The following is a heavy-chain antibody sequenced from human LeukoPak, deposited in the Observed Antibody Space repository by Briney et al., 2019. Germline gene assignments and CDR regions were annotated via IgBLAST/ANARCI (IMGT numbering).Heavy chain of an antibody. V-gene: IGHV3-21*01. J-gene: IGHJ4*02. CDR2: ISSSGSYI. Sequence: PGGSLRLSCAASGFTFGSYSLNWVRQAPGKGLEWVSSISSSGSYIHYADSVKGRFSISRDNAKNSLYLQMHGLSAEDTAVYYCARDPGYCTASTCYSMPFDNWGQGTLVTVSS. D-gene: IGHD2-15*01. CDR3: ARDPGYCTASTCYSMPFDN. CDR1: GFTFGSYS.